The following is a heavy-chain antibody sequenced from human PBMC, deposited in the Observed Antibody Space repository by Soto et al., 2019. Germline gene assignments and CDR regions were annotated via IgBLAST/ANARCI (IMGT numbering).Heavy chain of an antibody. CDR1: GFIFSAYS. J-gene: IGHJ3*01. CDR3: VRGGSGATSGDLFDA. Sequence: GGSLRLSCAAYGFIFSAYSINWVRQAPGKGLEWVSSISSTSSVIFYAESVRGRFTISRDNAMNSLFLHMNGLRDEDSAVYYCVRGGSGATSGDLFDAWGQGTLVTVSS. CDR2: ISSTSSVI. V-gene: IGHV3-21*01. D-gene: IGHD3-10*01.